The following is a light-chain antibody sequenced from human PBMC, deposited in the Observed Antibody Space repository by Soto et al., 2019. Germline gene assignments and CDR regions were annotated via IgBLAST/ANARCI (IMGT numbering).Light chain of an antibody. CDR1: QSVSSY. V-gene: IGKV3-11*01. CDR2: DAS. Sequence: EIVLTQSPATLPLAPGARATLSCRASQSVSSYLAWYQQKPGQAPRLLIYDASNRATGIPARFSGSGSGTDFTLTISSLEPEDFAVYYCQQRSNWPPTFGQGTQVEIK. J-gene: IGKJ1*01. CDR3: QQRSNWPPT.